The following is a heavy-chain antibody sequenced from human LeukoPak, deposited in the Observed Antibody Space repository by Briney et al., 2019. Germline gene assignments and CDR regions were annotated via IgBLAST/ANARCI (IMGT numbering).Heavy chain of an antibody. V-gene: IGHV3-15*01. Sequence: GGSLRLSCAASGFTFNDAWMCWVREAPGKGLGWVGRIKSKTDGGTADYAAPVKGRFTISRGDSESTLYLQMNSLQTDDTAVYYCVNQGSWEHCFDYWGQGTLVTVSS. CDR1: GFTFNDAW. CDR2: IKSKTDGGTA. J-gene: IGHJ4*02. CDR3: VNQGSWEHCFDY. D-gene: IGHD1-26*01.